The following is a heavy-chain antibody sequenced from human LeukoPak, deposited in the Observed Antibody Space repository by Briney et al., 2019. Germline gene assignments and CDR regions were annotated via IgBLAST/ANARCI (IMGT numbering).Heavy chain of an antibody. Sequence: GGSLRLSCAASGFTFSGSAMHWVRQASGKGLEWVGRIRSKANSYATAYAASVKGRFTISRDDSKNTAYLQMNSLKTEDTAVYYCTSLPSIAALDDAFDIWGQGTIVTVSS. J-gene: IGHJ3*02. CDR3: TSLPSIAALDDAFDI. CDR2: IRSKANSYAT. V-gene: IGHV3-73*01. CDR1: GFTFSGSA. D-gene: IGHD6-6*01.